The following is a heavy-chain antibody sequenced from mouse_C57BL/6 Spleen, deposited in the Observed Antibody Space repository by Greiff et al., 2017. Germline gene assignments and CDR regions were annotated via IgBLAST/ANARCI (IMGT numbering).Heavy chain of an antibody. D-gene: IGHD1-1*01. V-gene: IGHV2-3*01. CDR3: AKEGRYYGSSYDAMDY. J-gene: IGHJ4*01. CDR2: IWGDGST. CDR1: GFSLTSYG. Sequence: QVQLKQSGPGLVAPSPSLSITCTVSGFSLTSYGVSWVRQPPGKGLEWLGVIWGDGSTNYHSALISRLSISKDNSKRQVFLKLNSLQTDDTATYYGAKEGRYYGSSYDAMDYWGQGTSVTVSS.